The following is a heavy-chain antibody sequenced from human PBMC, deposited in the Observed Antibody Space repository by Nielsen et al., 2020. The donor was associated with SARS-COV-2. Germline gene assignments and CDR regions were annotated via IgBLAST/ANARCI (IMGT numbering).Heavy chain of an antibody. CDR2: IDPSDSYT. D-gene: IGHD6-19*01. J-gene: IGHJ4*02. CDR1: GYSFTNHF. CDR3: ARRAVAANFDY. V-gene: IGHV5-10-1*01. Sequence: GESLKISCQGSGYSFTNHFISWVRHVPGKGLEWMGRIDPSDSYTNYSPSFQGHVTISADKSISTAYLQWSSLKASDSAMYYCARRAVAANFDYWGQGTLVTVSS.